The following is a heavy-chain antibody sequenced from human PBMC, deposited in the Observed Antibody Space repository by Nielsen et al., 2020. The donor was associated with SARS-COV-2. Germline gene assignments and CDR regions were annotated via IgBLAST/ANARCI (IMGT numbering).Heavy chain of an antibody. Sequence: GESLKISCAASGFTFSSYDMHWVRQATGKGLEWVSAIGTAGDTYYPGSVKGRFTISRENAKNSLYLQMNSLRAGGTAVYYCARESIAARPNSHSYYYGMDVWGQGTTVTVSS. CDR3: ARESIAARPNSHSYYYGMDV. CDR2: IGTAGDT. CDR1: GFTFSSYD. V-gene: IGHV3-13*04. D-gene: IGHD6-6*01. J-gene: IGHJ6*02.